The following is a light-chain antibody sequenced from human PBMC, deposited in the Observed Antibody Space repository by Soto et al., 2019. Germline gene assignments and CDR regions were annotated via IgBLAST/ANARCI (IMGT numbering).Light chain of an antibody. V-gene: IGKV3D-15*01. CDR3: QQYHNWPIT. J-gene: IGKJ5*01. CDR1: QSVSSN. Sequence: EIVMAQSPATLSVSPGERATLSCRASQSVSSNLAWYQHKLGQPPRLLIYDASNRATGIPARFSGSGSGTEFTLTISSLQSEDFAVYYCQQYHNWPITFGQGTRLEIK. CDR2: DAS.